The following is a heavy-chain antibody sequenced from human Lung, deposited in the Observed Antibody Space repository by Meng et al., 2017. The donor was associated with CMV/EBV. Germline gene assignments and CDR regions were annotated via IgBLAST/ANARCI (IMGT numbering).Heavy chain of an antibody. CDR2: ISYDGNNG. CDR3: ARDHRAGRWLQLGYYDY. CDR1: RFNFNTYA. J-gene: IGHJ4*02. V-gene: IGHV3-30*03. D-gene: IGHD5-24*01. Sequence: GGXXRLSCTASRFNFNTYAMHWVRQAPGKGLEWVALISYDGNNGHYADSMKGRFTISRDNAKNTLYLEMNSLRAEDTAVYYCARDHRAGRWLQLGYYDYWGQGTLVTVSS.